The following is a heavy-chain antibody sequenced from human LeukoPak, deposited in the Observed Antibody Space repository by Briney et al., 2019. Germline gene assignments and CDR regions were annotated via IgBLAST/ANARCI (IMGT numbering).Heavy chain of an antibody. D-gene: IGHD4-23*01. V-gene: IGHV3-23*01. J-gene: IGHJ4*02. CDR3: AKASNDGGTFDY. CDR1: GFTFSSYA. CDR2: INTSGGRT. Sequence: GGSLRLSCAASGFTFSSYAMSWVRQAPGKGLQWVSGINTSGGRTYYADSVKGRFTISRDNSNNPLYLQMNSLRAEDTAVYYCAKASNDGGTFDYWGQGALVTVSS.